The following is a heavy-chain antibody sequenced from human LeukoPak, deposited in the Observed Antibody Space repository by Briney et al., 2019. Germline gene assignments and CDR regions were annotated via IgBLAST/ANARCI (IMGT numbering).Heavy chain of an antibody. V-gene: IGHV3-21*06. D-gene: IGHD2-2*01. CDR1: GFTFSSYG. CDR3: ARGYCSSTSCYGYYYYGMDV. CDR2: ISSSSNYI. J-gene: IGHJ6*02. Sequence: GGSLRLSCAVSGFTFSSYGMNWVRQAPGKGLEWVSSISSSSNYIYYADSVKGRFTISRDNAKNSLYLQMNSLRAEDTAVYYCARGYCSSTSCYGYYYYGMDVWGQGPTVTVSS.